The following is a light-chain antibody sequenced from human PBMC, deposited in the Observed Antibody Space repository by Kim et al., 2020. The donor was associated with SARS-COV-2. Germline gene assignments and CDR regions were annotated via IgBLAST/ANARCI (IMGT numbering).Light chain of an antibody. CDR3: ATWDDSLDGFL. J-gene: IGLJ1*01. Sequence: QSVLTQPPSTSGTPGQRVTISCSGGSSNIGRNSVNWYRQVPGTAPQLLIYDTNQRPSGVPDRLSGSKSGTSASLAISGIQSEDEADYYCATWDDSLDGFLFGGGTKVTVL. CDR2: DTN. CDR1: SSNIGRNS. V-gene: IGLV1-44*01.